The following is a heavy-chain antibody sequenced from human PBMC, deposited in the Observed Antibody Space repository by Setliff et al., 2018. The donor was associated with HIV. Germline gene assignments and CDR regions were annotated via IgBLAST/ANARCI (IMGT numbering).Heavy chain of an antibody. CDR2: IYNSGST. CDR3: ARETNASGSLTAYWYFDL. J-gene: IGHJ2*01. V-gene: IGHV4-30-4*08. Sequence: SETLSLTCTVSGGSISSGDYYWTWIRQPPGKGLEWIGYIYNSGSTYYEPSLRGRVTISIDKNQFSLKLNSVTAADTAVYYCARETNASGSLTAYWYFDLWGRGTRVTVSS. D-gene: IGHD3-10*01. CDR1: GGSISSGDYY.